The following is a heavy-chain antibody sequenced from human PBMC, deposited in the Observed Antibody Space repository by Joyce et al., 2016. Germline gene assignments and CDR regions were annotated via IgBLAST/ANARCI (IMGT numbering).Heavy chain of an antibody. CDR3: ARDGVDSSPRGQDY. Sequence: EVQLVESGGGLVQPGGSLRLSCAASGFNFKNYALYWVRQAPGKGREYVSAINNNENKTYYVDSVKGRFTISRDNSKNTLYLQMGSLRTEDMAVYYCARDGVDSSPRGQDYWGQGTLVTVSS. CDR2: INNNENKT. V-gene: IGHV3-64*07. J-gene: IGHJ4*02. D-gene: IGHD3-3*01. CDR1: GFNFKNYA.